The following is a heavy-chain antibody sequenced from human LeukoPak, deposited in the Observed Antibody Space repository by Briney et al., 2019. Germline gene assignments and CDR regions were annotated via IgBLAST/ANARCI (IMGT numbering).Heavy chain of an antibody. CDR3: ARSLVGAVIDD. CDR2: IDTSSTHM. J-gene: IGHJ4*02. CDR1: GFTFSHYN. D-gene: IGHD1-26*01. V-gene: IGHV3-21*06. Sequence: GGSLRLSCEASGFTFSHYNINWVRQAPGRGLEWVSSIDTSSTHMNYADSVKGRFTISRDNARNSLYLQMHSLTVEDTAVYFCARSLVGAVIDDWGQGTLVTVSS.